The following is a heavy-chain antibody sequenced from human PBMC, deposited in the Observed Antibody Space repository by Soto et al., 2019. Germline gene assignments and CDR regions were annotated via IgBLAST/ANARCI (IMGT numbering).Heavy chain of an antibody. CDR1: GYTFTSYD. Sequence: ASVKVSCKASGYTFTSYDINWVRQATGQGLEWMGWMNPNSGNTGYAQKFQGRVTINPDTSKNQFSLQLNSVTPEDTAVYYCARERHWNYFLAAFDIWGQGTMVTVSS. J-gene: IGHJ3*02. D-gene: IGHD1-7*01. CDR3: ARERHWNYFLAAFDI. CDR2: MNPNSGNT. V-gene: IGHV1-8*01.